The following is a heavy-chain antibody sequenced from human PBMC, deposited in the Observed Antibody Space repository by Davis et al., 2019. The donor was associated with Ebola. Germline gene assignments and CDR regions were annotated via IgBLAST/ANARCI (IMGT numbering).Heavy chain of an antibody. CDR3: ARDDYGDYIGGWFDP. J-gene: IGHJ5*02. V-gene: IGHV3-48*03. CDR1: GFTFSSYE. CDR2: ISSSGSTI. D-gene: IGHD4-17*01. Sequence: PGGSLRLSCAASGFTFSSYEMNWVRQAPGKGLEWVSYISSSGSTIYYADSVKGRFTISRDNAKNTLYLQMNSLRAEDTAVYYCARDDYGDYIGGWFDPWGQGTLVTVSS.